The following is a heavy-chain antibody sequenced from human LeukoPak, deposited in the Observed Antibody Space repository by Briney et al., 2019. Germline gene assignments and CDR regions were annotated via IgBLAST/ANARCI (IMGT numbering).Heavy chain of an antibody. J-gene: IGHJ3*02. V-gene: IGHV3-11*05. CDR2: FDRGRDGK. D-gene: IGHD2-15*01. CDR1: GCRFSDFY. CDR3: AREVGSSRAFDI. Sequence: GGSLRLSCAGSGCRFSDFYMAWMRQTPGKGLQRVSFFDRGRDGKGHADSVKGRFTISRDTDKNSLSLLMSSLTGEDTAVYYCAREVGSSRAFDIWGQGTMVTVSS.